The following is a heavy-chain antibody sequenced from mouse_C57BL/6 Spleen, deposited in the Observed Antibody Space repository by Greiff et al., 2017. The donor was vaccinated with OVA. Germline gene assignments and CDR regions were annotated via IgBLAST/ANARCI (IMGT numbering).Heavy chain of an antibody. J-gene: IGHJ3*01. V-gene: IGHV1-82*01. CDR3: ASDYGSRPDAY. CDR2: IYPGDGDT. D-gene: IGHD1-1*01. CDR1: GYAFSSSW. Sequence: VQGVESGPELVKPGASVKISCKASGYAFSSSWMNWVKQRPGKGLEWIGRIYPGDGDTNYNGKFKGKATLTADKSSSTAYMQLSSLTSEDSAVYFCASDYGSRPDAYWGQGTLVTVSA.